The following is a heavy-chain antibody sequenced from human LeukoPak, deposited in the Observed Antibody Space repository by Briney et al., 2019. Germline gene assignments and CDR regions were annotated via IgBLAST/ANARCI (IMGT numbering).Heavy chain of an antibody. D-gene: IGHD1-1*01. CDR3: AKVQRPLDGADY. Sequence: SETLPLTCTVSGGSINSYYWSWIRQPPGKGLEWIGYIYYSGSTYYNPSLKSRVTISVDTSKNLFSLKLSSVTAADTAVYYCAKVQRPLDGADYWGQGTLVTVSS. CDR1: GGSINSYY. CDR2: IYYSGST. V-gene: IGHV4-59*01. J-gene: IGHJ4*02.